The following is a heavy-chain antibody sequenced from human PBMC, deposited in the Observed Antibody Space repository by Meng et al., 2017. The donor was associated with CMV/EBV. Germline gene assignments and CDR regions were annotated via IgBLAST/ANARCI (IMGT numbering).Heavy chain of an antibody. CDR3: TGVGHDVFDI. V-gene: IGHV3-49*04. CDR2: IRSKAYGGTT. J-gene: IGHJ3*02. D-gene: IGHD1-26*01. Sequence: GGSLSLSCTASGFNFADYVMSWVRQAPGKGLEWVGFIRSKAYGGTTEYAASVKGRFTISRDEYTGIAYLQMTSLKTEDTAAYYCTGVGHDVFDIWGQGTMVTVSS. CDR1: GFNFADYV.